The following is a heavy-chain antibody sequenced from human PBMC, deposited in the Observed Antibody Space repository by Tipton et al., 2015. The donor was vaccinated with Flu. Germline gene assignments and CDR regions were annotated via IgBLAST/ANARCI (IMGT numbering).Heavy chain of an antibody. CDR2: IYYNAYT. D-gene: IGHD2-2*01. CDR3: ARDPSLGMPDYFDH. CDR1: GGPINSYH. J-gene: IGHJ4*02. V-gene: IGHV4-59*12. Sequence: TLSLTCTVSGGPINSYHWNWIRQSPGKGLEWIGNIYYNAYTKYNPSLKSRVTISVDTSKKQFSLQLRSVTAADTAVYYCARDPSLGMPDYFDHWGQGTLVTASS.